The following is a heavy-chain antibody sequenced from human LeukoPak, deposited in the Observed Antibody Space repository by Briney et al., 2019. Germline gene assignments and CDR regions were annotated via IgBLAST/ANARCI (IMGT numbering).Heavy chain of an antibody. CDR1: GYTFTGYY. D-gene: IGHD6-19*01. Sequence: ASVKVSCKASGYTFTGYYMHWVRQAPGQGLEWMGWINPNSGGTNYAQKFQGRVTMTRDTSISTAYMELSRLRSDGTAVYYCARVAVAGTVFDYWGQGTLVTVSS. CDR2: INPNSGGT. CDR3: ARVAVAGTVFDY. V-gene: IGHV1-2*02. J-gene: IGHJ4*02.